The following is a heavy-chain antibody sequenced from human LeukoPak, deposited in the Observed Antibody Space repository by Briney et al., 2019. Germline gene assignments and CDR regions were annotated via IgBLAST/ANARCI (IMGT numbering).Heavy chain of an antibody. CDR2: IYPGDSDT. J-gene: IGHJ4*02. V-gene: IGHV5-51*01. D-gene: IGHD3-22*01. Sequence: GESLKISCKGSGYSFTSYWIGWVRQMPGKGLEWMGIIYPGDSDTRYSPSFQGQVTISADKSISTAYLQWSSLKASDTAMYYCARYEQSPDSSGYYPFDYWGQGTLVTVPS. CDR1: GYSFTSYW. CDR3: ARYEQSPDSSGYYPFDY.